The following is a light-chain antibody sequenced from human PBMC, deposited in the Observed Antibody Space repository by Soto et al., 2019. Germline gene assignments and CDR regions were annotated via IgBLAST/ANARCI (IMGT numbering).Light chain of an antibody. CDR3: QHYNSYSEA. CDR1: QSISSR. V-gene: IGKV1-5*01. J-gene: IGKJ1*01. Sequence: DIQMTQSPSTLSVSVGDRVTIPCRASQSISSRLAWYQQKPGQAPRLLIYAASTLESGVPSRFSGSGSGTEFTLAISSLQPDDFATYYCQHYNSYSEAFGQGTKVDIK. CDR2: AAS.